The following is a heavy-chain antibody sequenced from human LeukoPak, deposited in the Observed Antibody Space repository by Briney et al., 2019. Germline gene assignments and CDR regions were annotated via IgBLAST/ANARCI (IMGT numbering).Heavy chain of an antibody. D-gene: IGHD3-22*01. J-gene: IGHJ6*02. V-gene: IGHV3-21*01. Sequence: PGGSLRLSCAASGFTFSSYSMNRVRQAPGKGLEWVSSISSSSSYIYYADSVKGRFTISRDNAKNSLYLQMNSLRAEDTAVYYCARDPALYYDSSGYDFGYYGMDVWGQGTTVTVSS. CDR1: GFTFSSYS. CDR2: ISSSSSYI. CDR3: ARDPALYYDSSGYDFGYYGMDV.